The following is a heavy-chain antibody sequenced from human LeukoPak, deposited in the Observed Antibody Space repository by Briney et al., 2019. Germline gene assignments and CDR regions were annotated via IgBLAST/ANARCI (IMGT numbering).Heavy chain of an antibody. CDR3: ARIYSSGWNDAFDI. V-gene: IGHV1-18*01. CDR1: GYTFTSYG. Sequence: ASVKVSCKASGYTFTSYGISWVRQAPGQGLEWMGWVSAYNGNTNYAQKLQGRVTMTTDTSTSTAYMELRSLRSDDTAVYYCARIYSSGWNDAFDIWGQGTMVTVSS. CDR2: VSAYNGNT. J-gene: IGHJ3*02. D-gene: IGHD6-19*01.